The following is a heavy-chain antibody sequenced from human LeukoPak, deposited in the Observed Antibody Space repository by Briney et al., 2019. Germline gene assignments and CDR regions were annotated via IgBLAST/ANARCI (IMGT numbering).Heavy chain of an antibody. J-gene: IGHJ3*02. CDR2: IRYDGSNK. D-gene: IGHD1-26*01. V-gene: IGHV3-30*02. Sequence: GGSLRLSCAASGFTFSSYGMHWVRQAPGKGLEWVAFIRYDGSNKYYADSVKGRFTISRDNAKNSLYLQMNSLRAEDMALYYCAKAVRGSYLDIDAFDIWGQGTMVTVSS. CDR1: GFTFSSYG. CDR3: AKAVRGSYLDIDAFDI.